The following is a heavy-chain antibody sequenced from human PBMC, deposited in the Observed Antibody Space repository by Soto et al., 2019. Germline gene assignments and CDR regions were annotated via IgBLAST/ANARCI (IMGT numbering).Heavy chain of an antibody. D-gene: IGHD4-17*01. V-gene: IGHV4-39*01. J-gene: IGHJ4*02. Sequence: QLQLQESGPGLVKPSETLSLTCTVSGCSIISNNYFWGWIRPPPGKGLGWIGSIYYSGSTYYNQCLKSRLTISVDTSKNQFSLKLSSVTSADTAVYYCARHEDDYGDERGFDYWGQGTLVTVSS. CDR2: IYYSGST. CDR3: ARHEDDYGDERGFDY. CDR1: GCSIISNNYF.